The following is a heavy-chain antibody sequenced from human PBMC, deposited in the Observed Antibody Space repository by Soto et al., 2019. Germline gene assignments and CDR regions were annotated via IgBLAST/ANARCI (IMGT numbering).Heavy chain of an antibody. Sequence: EVQLLESGGGLVQPVGSLRLSCAASGFTFTSYGMHWVRQAPGKGLEWVSSISDDGGSTYYADSVKGRFTISRDNSKSTLFLQMNSLRAEDTAVYYCAKRSGYQADAYIDYWGQGTLVTVSS. CDR2: ISDDGGST. J-gene: IGHJ4*02. D-gene: IGHD5-12*01. V-gene: IGHV3-23*01. CDR3: AKRSGYQADAYIDY. CDR1: GFTFTSYG.